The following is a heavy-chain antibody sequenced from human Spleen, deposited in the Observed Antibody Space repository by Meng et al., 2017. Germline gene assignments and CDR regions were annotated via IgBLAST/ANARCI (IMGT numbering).Heavy chain of an antibody. V-gene: IGHV4-34*01. CDR3: ARGPTTMAHDFDY. Sequence: QLQQWGAGLLKLSEPLSLTCAVYGGSFSGYYWSWIRQPPGKGLEWIGEINHSGSTNYNPSLESRATISVDTSQNNLSLKLSSVTAADSAVYYCARGPTTMAHDFDYWGQGTLVTVSS. CDR1: GGSFSGYY. D-gene: IGHD4-11*01. J-gene: IGHJ4*02. CDR2: INHSGST.